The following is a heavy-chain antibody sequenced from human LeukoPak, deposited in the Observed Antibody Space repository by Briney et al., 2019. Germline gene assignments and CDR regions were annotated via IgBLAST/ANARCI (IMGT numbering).Heavy chain of an antibody. CDR1: GYSFTNNW. D-gene: IGHD2-2*01. CDR2: IYPADSDTRYPADSDT. V-gene: IGHV5-51*01. Sequence: GESLKISCRVSGYSFTNNWIGWVRQMPGKGLEWMGIIYPADSDTRYPADSDTRYSPSFQGQVTISANKSISTAYLQWSSLKASDTAMYYCARSGAAAPRPFDYWGQGTLVTVSS. CDR3: ARSGAAAPRPFDY. J-gene: IGHJ4*02.